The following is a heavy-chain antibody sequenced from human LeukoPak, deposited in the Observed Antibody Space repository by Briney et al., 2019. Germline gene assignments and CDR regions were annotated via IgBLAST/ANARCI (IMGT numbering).Heavy chain of an antibody. CDR3: AKASITMVRGGWFDP. V-gene: IGHV3-23*01. Sequence: SGGSLRLSCAASGFTFSSYAMSWVRQAPGKGLECVSAISGSGGSTYYADSVKGRFTISRDNSKNTLYLQMNSLRAEDTAVYYCAKASITMVRGGWFDPWGQGTLVTVSS. D-gene: IGHD3-10*01. J-gene: IGHJ5*02. CDR1: GFTFSSYA. CDR2: ISGSGGST.